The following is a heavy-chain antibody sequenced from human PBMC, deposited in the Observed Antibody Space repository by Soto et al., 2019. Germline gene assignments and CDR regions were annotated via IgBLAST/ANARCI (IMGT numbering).Heavy chain of an antibody. Sequence: EVQLVESGGGLVKPGGSLRLSCAASGFTFISYSMNWVRQAPGKGLEWVSSISSSSSYIYYADSVKGRFTISRDNAKNSLYLQMNSLRAEDTAVYYCARFRVAAAGRHYYYMDVWGKGTTVTVSS. CDR2: ISSSSSYI. V-gene: IGHV3-21*01. CDR3: ARFRVAAAGRHYYYMDV. CDR1: GFTFISYS. J-gene: IGHJ6*03. D-gene: IGHD6-13*01.